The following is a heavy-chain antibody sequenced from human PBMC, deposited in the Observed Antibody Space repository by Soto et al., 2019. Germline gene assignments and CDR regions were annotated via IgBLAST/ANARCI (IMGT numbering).Heavy chain of an antibody. D-gene: IGHD3-10*01. J-gene: IGHJ4*02. CDR3: ARGGSSMGD. Sequence: EVQLVESGGGLVLPGGSLRLSCEASGFTFSNSWMTWVRQAPGRGLEWVANVNLDGSRKYYVDSVKGRFTISRDNAKNSLYLQMDSLRAEATALYYCARGGSSMGDWGQGTLVTVS. CDR2: VNLDGSRK. V-gene: IGHV3-7*05. CDR1: GFTFSNSW.